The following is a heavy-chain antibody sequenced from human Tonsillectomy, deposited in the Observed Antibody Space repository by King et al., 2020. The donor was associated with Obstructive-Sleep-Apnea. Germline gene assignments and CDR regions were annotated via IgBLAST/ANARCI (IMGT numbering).Heavy chain of an antibody. CDR1: GYTFTSYY. CDR3: ARDENTVTRGWFDY. D-gene: IGHD4-17*01. CDR2: INPSGGST. Sequence: VQLVESGAEVKKPGASVKVSCKASGYTFTSYYMHWVRQAPGQGLEWMGIINPSGGSTSYAQKFQGRVTMTRDTSSRTVYMELSSLRSEDTSVFYCARDENTVTRGWFDYWGQGTLVTVSS. V-gene: IGHV1-46*01. J-gene: IGHJ4*02.